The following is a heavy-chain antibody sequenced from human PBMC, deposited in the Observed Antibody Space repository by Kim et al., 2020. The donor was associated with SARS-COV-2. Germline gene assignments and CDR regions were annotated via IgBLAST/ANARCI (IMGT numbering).Heavy chain of an antibody. J-gene: IGHJ6*02. Sequence: ASVKVSCKASGYTFTSYYMHWVRQAPGQGLEWMGIINPSGGSTSYAQKFQGRVTMTRDTSTSTVYMVLSSLRSEDTAVYYFASNTEYYPYGMDVWGQGTTVTFSS. D-gene: IGHD3-10*01. CDR1: GYTFTSYY. CDR2: INPSGGST. V-gene: IGHV1-46*01. CDR3: ASNTEYYPYGMDV.